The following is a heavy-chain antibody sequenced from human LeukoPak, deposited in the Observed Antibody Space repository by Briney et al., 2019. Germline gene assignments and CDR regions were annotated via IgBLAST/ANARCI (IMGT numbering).Heavy chain of an antibody. Sequence: PGGSLRLSCAASGFTFSSYAMSWVRQAPGKGLEWVSAISGSGGSTYYADSVRGRFTISRDNSKNTLYLQMNSLRAEDTAVYYCAREGSSGWSPYYFDYWGQGTLVTVSS. CDR1: GFTFSSYA. J-gene: IGHJ4*02. CDR3: AREGSSGWSPYYFDY. CDR2: ISGSGGST. D-gene: IGHD6-19*01. V-gene: IGHV3-23*01.